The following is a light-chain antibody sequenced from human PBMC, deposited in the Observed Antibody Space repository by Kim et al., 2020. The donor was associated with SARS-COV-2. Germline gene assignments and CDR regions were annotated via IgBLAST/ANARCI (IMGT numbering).Light chain of an antibody. J-gene: IGLJ3*02. V-gene: IGLV4-69*01. CDR3: QTWGTGIRV. CDR1: SGHSSYA. CDR2: LKSDGSH. Sequence: ASVKLTCTLSSGHSSYASAWHQQQPEKGPRYLMKLKSDGSHSRGDGIPDRFSGSSSGAERYLTISSLQSDDEADYYCQTWGTGIRVFGGGTKLTVL.